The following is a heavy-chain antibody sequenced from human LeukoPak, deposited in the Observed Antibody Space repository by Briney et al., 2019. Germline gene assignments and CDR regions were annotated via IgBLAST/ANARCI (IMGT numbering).Heavy chain of an antibody. CDR1: GGSISSYY. CDR3: ARRAVPENYFDY. Sequence: SETLSLTCTVSGGSISSYYWSWIRQPPGKGLEWIGYIYSSGSTNYNPSLKSRVTISVDTSKNEFSLKLSSVTAADTAVYYCARRAVPENYFDYWGQGILATVSS. V-gene: IGHV4-59*08. J-gene: IGHJ4*02. CDR2: IYSSGST. D-gene: IGHD6-19*01.